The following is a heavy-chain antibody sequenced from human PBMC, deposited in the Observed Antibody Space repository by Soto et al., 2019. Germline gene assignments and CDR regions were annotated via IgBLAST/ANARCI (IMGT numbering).Heavy chain of an antibody. CDR2: IYYSGST. CDR1: GGSISSGGYY. CDR3: ARSTYYYDSSGYYGDYFDY. D-gene: IGHD3-22*01. Sequence: SETLSLTCTVSGGSISSGGYYWSWIRQHPGKGLEWIGYIYYSGSTYYNPSLKSRVTISVDTSKNQFSLKLSSVTAADTAVYYCARSTYYYDSSGYYGDYFDYWGQGTLVTVSS. V-gene: IGHV4-31*03. J-gene: IGHJ4*02.